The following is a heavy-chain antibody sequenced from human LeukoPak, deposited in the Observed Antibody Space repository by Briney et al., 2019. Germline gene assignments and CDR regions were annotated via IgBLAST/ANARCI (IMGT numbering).Heavy chain of an antibody. V-gene: IGHV4-34*01. J-gene: IGHJ6*03. Sequence: SETLSLTCVVYGGSFSGYYWSWIRQPPGNGLEWIGEISHSGSTNYNPSLKSRVTISVDTSKNQFSLKLSSVTAADTAVYYCARSDTYYYYMDVWGKGTTVTISS. CDR3: ARSDTYYYYMDV. CDR2: ISHSGST. CDR1: GGSFSGYY.